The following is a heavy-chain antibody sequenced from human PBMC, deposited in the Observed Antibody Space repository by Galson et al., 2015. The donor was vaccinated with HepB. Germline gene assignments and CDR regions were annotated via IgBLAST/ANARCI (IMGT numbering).Heavy chain of an antibody. CDR3: ARGGQGGGVLSSYYYYYMDV. Sequence: SLRLSCAASGFTVSSNYMSWVRQAPGKGLEWVSVIYSGGSTYYADSVKGRFTISRDNSKNTLYLQMNSLRAEDTAVYYCARGGQGGGVLSSYYYYYMDVWGKGTTVTVSS. D-gene: IGHD2-15*01. V-gene: IGHV3-53*01. CDR2: IYSGGST. J-gene: IGHJ6*03. CDR1: GFTVSSNY.